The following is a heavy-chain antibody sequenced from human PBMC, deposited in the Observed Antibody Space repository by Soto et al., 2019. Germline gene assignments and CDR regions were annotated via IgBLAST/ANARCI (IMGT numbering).Heavy chain of an antibody. CDR1: GGSISSYY. J-gene: IGHJ6*02. Sequence: SETLSLTCTVSGGSISSYYWSWIRQPPGKGLEWIGYIYYSGSTDYNPSLKSRVTISVDTPKNQFSLQLSSVTAADTAVYYCARDLWGYCGTDCYPLDVWGQGTTVTVSS. CDR2: IYYSGST. D-gene: IGHD2-21*02. V-gene: IGHV4-59*01. CDR3: ARDLWGYCGTDCYPLDV.